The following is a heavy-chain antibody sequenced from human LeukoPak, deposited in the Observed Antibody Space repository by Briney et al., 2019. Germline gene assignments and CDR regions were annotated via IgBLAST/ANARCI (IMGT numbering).Heavy chain of an antibody. Sequence: PSETLSLTCTVSGGSISSSSYYWSWIRQPPGKGLEWIGEINHSGSTNYNPSLKSRVTISVDTSKNQFSLKLSSVTAADTAVYYCARQYYYMDVWGKGTTVTISS. V-gene: IGHV4-39*01. CDR1: GGSISSSSYY. CDR2: INHSGST. CDR3: ARQYYYMDV. J-gene: IGHJ6*03.